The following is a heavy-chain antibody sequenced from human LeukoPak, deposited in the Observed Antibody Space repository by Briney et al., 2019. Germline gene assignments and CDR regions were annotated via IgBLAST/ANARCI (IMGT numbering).Heavy chain of an antibody. CDR3: ARGSGSGWYYYYYGMDV. CDR2: INPSGGST. J-gene: IGHJ6*02. Sequence: ASVKVSCKASGYTFTSNYIHWVRQAPGQGLEWMGIINPSGGSTSYAQKFQGRVTMTRDTSTSTVYMELSSLRSEDTAVYYCARGSGSGWYYYYYGMDVWGQGTTVTVSS. D-gene: IGHD6-19*01. V-gene: IGHV1-46*01. CDR1: GYTFTSNY.